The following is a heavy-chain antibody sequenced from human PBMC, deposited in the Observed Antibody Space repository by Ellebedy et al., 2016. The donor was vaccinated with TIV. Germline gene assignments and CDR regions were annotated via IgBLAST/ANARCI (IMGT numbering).Heavy chain of an antibody. V-gene: IGHV3-74*03. CDR3: VRDRATYYDGTGPIFNY. J-gene: IGHJ4*02. CDR1: GFTFSSYW. CDR2: IKYDGSAT. D-gene: IGHD3-22*01. Sequence: GESLKISCAASGFTFSSYWMDWVRQAPGKGLVWVSTIKYDGSATKYADSVKGRFTISRDNAKNTLPLQMNDLRAEDTALYYCVRDRATYYDGTGPIFNYWGQGTPVTVSS.